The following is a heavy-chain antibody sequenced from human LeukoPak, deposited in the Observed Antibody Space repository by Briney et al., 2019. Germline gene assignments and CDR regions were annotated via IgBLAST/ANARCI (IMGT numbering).Heavy chain of an antibody. CDR3: ARGSRYDFWSGYYTGYFDY. CDR1: GGSISSYY. J-gene: IGHJ4*02. CDR2: IYYSGST. Sequence: SETLSLTCTVSGGSISSYYWSWIRQPPGKGLEWIGYIYYSGSTNYNPSLKSRVTISVDTSKNQFSLKLSSVTAADTAVYYCARGSRYDFWSGYYTGYFDYWGQGTLVTVSS. D-gene: IGHD3-3*01. V-gene: IGHV4-59*08.